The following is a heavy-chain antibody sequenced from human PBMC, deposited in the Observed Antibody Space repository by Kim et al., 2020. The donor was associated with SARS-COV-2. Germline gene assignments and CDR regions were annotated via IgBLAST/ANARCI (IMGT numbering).Heavy chain of an antibody. Sequence: GGSLRLSCAASGFTFSNYAMSWVRQAPGKGLEWVSAISGSGGSTYYADSVKGRFTISRDNSKNTLYLQMNSLRAEDTAVYYCAKDPHYDFWSGYYFEYWGEGTLVTVSS. CDR2: ISGSGGST. CDR3: AKDPHYDFWSGYYFEY. CDR1: GFTFSNYA. V-gene: IGHV3-23*01. D-gene: IGHD3-3*01. J-gene: IGHJ4*02.